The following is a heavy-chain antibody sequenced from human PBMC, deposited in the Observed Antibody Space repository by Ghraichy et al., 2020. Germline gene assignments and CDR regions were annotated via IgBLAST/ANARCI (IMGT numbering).Heavy chain of an antibody. CDR1: GDSLNNYY. CDR2: IYHNGRT. V-gene: IGHV4-59*01. CDR3: ARDQMATSI. Sequence: SETLSLTCTVSGDSLNNYYWSWIRQAPGKGLEWIGSIYHNGRTKYNPSLKSRVTMSVDTSKNQFSLKLSSVTTADTAVYYCARDQMATSIWGQGTLVTVSS. J-gene: IGHJ4*02. D-gene: IGHD5-24*01.